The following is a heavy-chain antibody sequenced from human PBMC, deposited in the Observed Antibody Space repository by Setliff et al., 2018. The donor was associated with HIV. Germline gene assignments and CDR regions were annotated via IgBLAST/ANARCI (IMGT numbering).Heavy chain of an antibody. J-gene: IGHJ2*01. CDR3: ARGTTYWPWYFDL. Sequence: SETLSLTCIVSGDSLGSYYWSWIRQSPGKGLEWIGDVHDSGGTRYNPSLDSRVTISSDTSTNQFSLMLHSVTAADTAVYFCARGTTYWPWYFDLWGRGTLVTVSS. V-gene: IGHV4-59*01. CDR2: VHDSGGT. D-gene: IGHD2-8*02. CDR1: GDSLGSYY.